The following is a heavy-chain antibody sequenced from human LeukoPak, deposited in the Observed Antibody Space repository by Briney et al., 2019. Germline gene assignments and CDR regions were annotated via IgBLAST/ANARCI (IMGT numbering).Heavy chain of an antibody. CDR1: GFTCSSYW. J-gene: IGHJ4*02. D-gene: IGHD1-26*01. CDR3: ARGKWELPGRFDY. V-gene: IGHV3-74*01. Sequence: WGSLRRSCAASGFTCSSYWRQRLGHAPGNGLVWVSRINSDGSSTTYADSVKGRFTISRYNAKNTLDLHMNSLRAEDTSVYYCARGKWELPGRFDYWGQGTLVTVSS. CDR2: INSDGSST.